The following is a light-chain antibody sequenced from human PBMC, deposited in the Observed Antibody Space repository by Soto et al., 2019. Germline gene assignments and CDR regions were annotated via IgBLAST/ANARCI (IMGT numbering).Light chain of an antibody. V-gene: IGKV1-5*03. CDR1: QSISSW. CDR2: KAS. J-gene: IGKJ1*01. CDR3: QQYYISWS. Sequence: DIQMTQSPSTLSGSVGGRVTITCRASQSISSWLAWYQQKPGKAPKLLIYKASSLESGVPSRFSGSGSGTEFTLTISSLQPEDFATYSCQQYYISWSFGQGTKVDIK.